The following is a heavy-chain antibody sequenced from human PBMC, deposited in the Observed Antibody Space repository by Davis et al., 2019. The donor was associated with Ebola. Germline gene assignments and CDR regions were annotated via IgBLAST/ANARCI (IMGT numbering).Heavy chain of an antibody. J-gene: IGHJ4*02. CDR2: IYYSGST. D-gene: IGHD4-23*01. CDR3: ARFDYGGNSCFDY. V-gene: IGHV4-39*01. CDR1: GGSISSGGYY. Sequence: SETLSLTCTVSGGSISSGGYYWSWIRQHPGKGLEWIGSIYYSGSTYYNPSLKSRVTISVDTSKNQFSLKLSSVTAADTAVYYCARFDYGGNSCFDYWGQGTLVTVSS.